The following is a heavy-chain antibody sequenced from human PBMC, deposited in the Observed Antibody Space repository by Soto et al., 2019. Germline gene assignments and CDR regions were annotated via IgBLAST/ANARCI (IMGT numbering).Heavy chain of an antibody. V-gene: IGHV1-2*02. D-gene: IGHD2-15*01. CDR1: GYTFTGYY. CDR2: INTNSGGT. Sequence: GASVKVSCQASGYTFTGYYMHWVRQAPGQGLEWMGWINTNSGGTNYAQKFQGRVTMTRDTSISTAYMELSRLRSDDTAVYYCARDFQRYCSGGSCYWFDPWGQGTLVTVSS. CDR3: ARDFQRYCSGGSCYWFDP. J-gene: IGHJ5*02.